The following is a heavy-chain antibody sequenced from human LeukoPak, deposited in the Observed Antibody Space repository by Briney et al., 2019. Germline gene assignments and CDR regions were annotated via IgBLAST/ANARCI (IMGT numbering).Heavy chain of an antibody. CDR1: GGSFSGYY. V-gene: IGHV4-34*01. J-gene: IGHJ4*02. CDR2: INHSGNT. D-gene: IGHD3-22*01. Sequence: SETLSLTCAVYGGSFSGYYWSWIRQPPGKGLEWIGEINHSGNTNYNPSLKSRVTISVDTSKNQFSLKLSSVTAADTAVYYCARDTLYYYDSSGPHPDYWGQGTLVTVSS. CDR3: ARDTLYYYDSSGPHPDY.